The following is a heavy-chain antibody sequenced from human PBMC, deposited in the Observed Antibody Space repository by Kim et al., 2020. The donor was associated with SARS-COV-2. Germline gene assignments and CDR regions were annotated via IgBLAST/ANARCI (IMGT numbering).Heavy chain of an antibody. CDR3: AKDNRGYYYYYGMDV. J-gene: IGHJ6*02. CDR2: ISGSGGST. V-gene: IGHV3-23*01. Sequence: GSLRLSCAASGFTFSSYAMSWVRQAPGKGLEWVSAISGSGGSTYYADSVKGRFTISRDNSKNTLYLQMNSLRAEDTAVYYCAKDNRGYYYYYGMDVWGQGTTVTVSS. CDR1: GFTFSSYA.